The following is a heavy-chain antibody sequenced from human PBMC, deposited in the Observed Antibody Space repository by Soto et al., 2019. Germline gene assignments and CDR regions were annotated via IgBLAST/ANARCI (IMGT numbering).Heavy chain of an antibody. V-gene: IGHV2-5*02. CDR3: AHAFGGTSWPNDAFDV. Sequence: HITLKESGPPLVKPTQTLTLTCIFSGFSFSADGVGVGWIRQPPGKTLEWLALIYWDDDTRYRPSLKSRLTITKHSXKXKVGLTMTNMDPLDTATYYCAHAFGGTSWPNDAFDVWGHGTVVTVSS. D-gene: IGHD3-16*01. CDR2: IYWDDDT. CDR1: GFSFSADGVG. J-gene: IGHJ3*01.